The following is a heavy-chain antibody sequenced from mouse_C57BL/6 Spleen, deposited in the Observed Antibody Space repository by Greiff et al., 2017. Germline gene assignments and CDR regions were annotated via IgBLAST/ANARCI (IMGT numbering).Heavy chain of an antibody. CDR1: GFTINNTY. J-gene: IGHJ2*01. CDR2: INPANGNT. V-gene: IGHV14-3*01. D-gene: IGHD1-1*01. CDR3: AMDITKVVHYDFDY. Sequence: DVQLQESVAELVRPGASVKLSCTASGFTINNTYMHWVKQRPEQSLEWIGRINPANGNTKYAPKFQGKATITADTSSNTAYLQLSSLTSEDTAVYYCAMDITKVVHYDFDYWGQGTTLTVSS.